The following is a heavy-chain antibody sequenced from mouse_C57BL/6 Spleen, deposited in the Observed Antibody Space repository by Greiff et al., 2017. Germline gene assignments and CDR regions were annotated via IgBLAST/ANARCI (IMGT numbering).Heavy chain of an antibody. CDR1: GYTFTDYE. J-gene: IGHJ2*01. CDR3: TRGQYYGSSYLDY. V-gene: IGHV1-15*01. CDR2: IDPETGGT. D-gene: IGHD1-1*01. Sequence: QVQLQQSGAELVRPGASVTLSCKASGYTFTDYEMHWVKQTPVHGLEWIGAIDPETGGTAYNQKFKGKAIRTADTSSSTAYMELRSLTSEDSAVYYCTRGQYYGSSYLDYWGQGTTLTVSS.